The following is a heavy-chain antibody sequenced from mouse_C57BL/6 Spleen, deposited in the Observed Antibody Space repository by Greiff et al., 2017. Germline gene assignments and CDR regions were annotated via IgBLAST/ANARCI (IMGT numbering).Heavy chain of an antibody. V-gene: IGHV1-4*01. CDR3: AKLLRYQYYFDY. J-gene: IGHJ2*01. CDR2: INPSSGYT. Sequence: VKLQESGAELARPGASVKMSCKASGYTFTSYTMHWVKQRPGQGLEWIGYINPSSGYTKYNQKFKDKATLTADKSSSTAYMQLSSLTSEDSAVYYCAKLLRYQYYFDYWGQGTTLTVSS. D-gene: IGHD1-1*01. CDR1: GYTFTSYT.